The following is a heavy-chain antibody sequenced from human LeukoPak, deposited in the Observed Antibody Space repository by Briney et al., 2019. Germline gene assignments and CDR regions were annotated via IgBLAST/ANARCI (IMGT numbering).Heavy chain of an antibody. CDR1: GGSISSDFYH. D-gene: IGHD4-17*01. J-gene: IGHJ4*02. CDR3: ARGPTLTTDY. CDR2: IYSSVSS. V-gene: IGHV4-61*01. Sequence: SETLSLTCTVSGGSISSDFYHWDWIRQPPGKALEWIGYIYSSVSSNYNPSLKSRVTMSVDTSKNQFSLKLSSVTAADTAVYYCARGPTLTTDYWGQGTLSPSPQ.